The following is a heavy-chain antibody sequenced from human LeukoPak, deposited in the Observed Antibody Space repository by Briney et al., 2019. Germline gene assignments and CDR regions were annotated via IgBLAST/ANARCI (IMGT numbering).Heavy chain of an antibody. CDR3: VKDDPVLHY. V-gene: IGHV3-30*02. CDR1: LSFNTYG. Sequence: LSFNTYGMHWVRQAPGRGLEWLTLIRPDGRMKFYSDSVKGRSTVSRDNSLSMLYLEMTSLRSEDTAAYYCVKDDPVLHYWGQGTLVSVSS. CDR2: IRPDGRMK. J-gene: IGHJ4*02.